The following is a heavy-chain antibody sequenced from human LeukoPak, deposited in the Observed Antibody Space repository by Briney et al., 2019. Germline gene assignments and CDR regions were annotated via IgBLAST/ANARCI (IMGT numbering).Heavy chain of an antibody. D-gene: IGHD5-24*01. J-gene: IGHJ4*02. CDR2: INHSGST. Sequence: GSLRLSCAASGFTFSSYGMHWVRQPPGKGLEWIEEINHSGSTNYNPSLKSRVTISVDTSKNQFSLKLSSVTAADTAVYYCARGLRRRWLQQGDYWGQGTLVTVSS. V-gene: IGHV4-34*01. CDR1: GFTFSSYG. CDR3: ARGLRRRWLQQGDY.